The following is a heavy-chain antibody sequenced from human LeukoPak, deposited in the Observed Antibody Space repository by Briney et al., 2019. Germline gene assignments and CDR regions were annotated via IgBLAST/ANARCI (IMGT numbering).Heavy chain of an antibody. CDR3: ARDAPAYYDILTGSDPGMDV. CDR1: GFTFSSYS. CDR2: ISSSSSYI. D-gene: IGHD3-9*01. Sequence: GGSLRLSCAASGFTFSSYSMNWVRQAPGKGLEWVSSISSSSSYIYYADSVKGRFTISRDNAKNSLYLQMNSLRAEDTAVYYCARDAPAYYDILTGSDPGMDVWGQGTTVTVSS. J-gene: IGHJ6*02. V-gene: IGHV3-21*01.